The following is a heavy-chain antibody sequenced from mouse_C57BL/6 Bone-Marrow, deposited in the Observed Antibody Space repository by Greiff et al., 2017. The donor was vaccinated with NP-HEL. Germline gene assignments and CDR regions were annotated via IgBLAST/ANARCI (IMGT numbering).Heavy chain of an antibody. V-gene: IGHV1-53*01. CDR2: IDPSNGGT. D-gene: IGHD2-12*01. Sequence: QVQLQQPGTELVKPGASVKLSCKASGYTFTSYWMHWVKQRPGQGLEWIGNIDPSNGGTNYNEKFKSKATLTVDKSSSPAYMPRSGLTSEASAGYYCARGDDILFDYWGQGTTLTVSS. J-gene: IGHJ2*01. CDR3: ARGDDILFDY. CDR1: GYTFTSYW.